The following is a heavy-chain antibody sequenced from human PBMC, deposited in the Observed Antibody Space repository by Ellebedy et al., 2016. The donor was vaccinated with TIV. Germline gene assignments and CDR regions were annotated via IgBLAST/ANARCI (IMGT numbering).Heavy chain of an antibody. D-gene: IGHD4-17*01. J-gene: IGHJ4*02. CDR1: GFSFSTYA. V-gene: IGHV3-23*01. CDR2: IGGSGGRA. Sequence: GESLKISCAASGFSFSTYAMHWVRQAPGRGLEWVSAIGGSGGRANYADSVRGRFTISRDNSKSTLFLYMNNLRAEDTAVYYCAKFPSVTTPGVDFWGQGTLVTVSS. CDR3: AKFPSVTTPGVDF.